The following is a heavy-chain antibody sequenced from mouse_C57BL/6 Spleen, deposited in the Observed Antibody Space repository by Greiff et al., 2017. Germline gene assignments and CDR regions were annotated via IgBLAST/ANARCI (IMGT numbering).Heavy chain of an antibody. CDR2: IRLKSDNYAT. J-gene: IGHJ2*01. CDR3: TPIYGNDFDY. Sequence: EVKLEESGGGLVQPGGSMKLSCVASGFTFSNYWMNWVRQSPEKGLEWVAQIRLKSDNYATHYAESVKGRFTISRDDSKSSVYLQMDNLRAEDTGIYYCTPIYGNDFDYWGQGTTLTVSS. CDR1: GFTFSNYW. D-gene: IGHD2-1*01. V-gene: IGHV6-3*01.